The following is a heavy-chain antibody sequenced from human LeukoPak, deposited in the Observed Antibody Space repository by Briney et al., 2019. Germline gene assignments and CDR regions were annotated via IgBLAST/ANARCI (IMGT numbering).Heavy chain of an antibody. Sequence: ASVKVSCKASGYTFTSYYMHWVRQAPGQGLEWMGIINPSGGSTSYAQKFQGRVTMTRDTSTSTVYMELSSLRSEDTAVYYCARGKAGRRYYDILTGYYRPNNWFDPWGQGTLVTVSS. J-gene: IGHJ5*02. D-gene: IGHD3-9*01. CDR2: INPSGGST. CDR3: ARGKAGRRYYDILTGYYRPNNWFDP. CDR1: GYTFTSYY. V-gene: IGHV1-46*01.